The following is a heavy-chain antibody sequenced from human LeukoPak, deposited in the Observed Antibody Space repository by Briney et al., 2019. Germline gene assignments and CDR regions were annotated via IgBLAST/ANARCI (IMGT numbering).Heavy chain of an antibody. V-gene: IGHV3-23*01. J-gene: IGHJ4*02. CDR2: ISGRGANT. D-gene: IGHD3-10*01. Sequence: GGSLRLSCAASGFSFSNYAMSWVRQAPGKGLEWVSAISGRGANTYYADSVKGRFTISRDNAKNSLDLQMNSLRVEDTAVYYCVRDRHYIGNREVRFPYWGQGALVTVSS. CDR1: GFSFSNYA. CDR3: VRDRHYIGNREVRFPY.